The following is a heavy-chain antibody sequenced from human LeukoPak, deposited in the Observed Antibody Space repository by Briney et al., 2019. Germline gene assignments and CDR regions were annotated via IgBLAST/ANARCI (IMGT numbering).Heavy chain of an antibody. CDR1: GFTFSSYA. CDR2: ISGSGGST. D-gene: IGHD5-18*01. V-gene: IGHV3-23*01. J-gene: IGHJ4*02. Sequence: GGSLRLSCAASGFTFSSYAMSWVRQAPGKGLEWVSAISGSGGSTYYADSVKGRFTISRDNSKNTLSLQMNSLRAEDTAVYYCAKDPDSDGYADWGQGTLVTVSS. CDR3: AKDPDSDGYAD.